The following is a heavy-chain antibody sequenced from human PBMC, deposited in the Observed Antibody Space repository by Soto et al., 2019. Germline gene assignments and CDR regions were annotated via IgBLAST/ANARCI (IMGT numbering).Heavy chain of an antibody. V-gene: IGHV3-48*03. CDR3: ARDLTGYAMDV. D-gene: IGHD2-2*01. CDR2: IARDDSAI. J-gene: IGHJ6*02. CDR1: GFAFSHYH. Sequence: EVQLVESGGGLVQPGWSLRLSCAASGFAFSHYHMDWVLQAPGKGLEWVSYIARDDSAIYYADSVRGRFTISRDNAKNSLFLQMNSLRAEDTAVYYCARDLTGYAMDVWGQGTTVTVSS.